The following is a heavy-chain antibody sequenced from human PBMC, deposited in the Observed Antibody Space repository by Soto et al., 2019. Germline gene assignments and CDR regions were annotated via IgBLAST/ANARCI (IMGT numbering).Heavy chain of an antibody. CDR3: ARDLPPRRIAVVEMAY. D-gene: IGHD6-19*01. V-gene: IGHV3-33*01. Sequence: GGSLRLSCAASGFAFSSYGMHWVRQAPGKGLEWVAVIWYDGSNKYYADSVKGRFTISRDNSKNTLYLQMNSLRAEDTAVYYCARDLPPRRIAVVEMAYWGQGTLVTVSS. CDR1: GFAFSSYG. CDR2: IWYDGSNK. J-gene: IGHJ4*02.